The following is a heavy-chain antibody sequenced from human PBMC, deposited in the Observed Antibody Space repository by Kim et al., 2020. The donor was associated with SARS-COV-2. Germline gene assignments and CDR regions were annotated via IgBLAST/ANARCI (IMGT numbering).Heavy chain of an antibody. CDR1: GFTFSSNW. Sequence: GGSLRLSCAASGFTFSSNWMSWVRQAPGKGLEWVANIKQDGSEKYYVDSVKGRFTISRDNAKNSLYLQMNSLRAEDTAVYYCARDESGSSPLHAFDIWGQGTMVTVSS. D-gene: IGHD1-26*01. CDR2: IKQDGSEK. V-gene: IGHV3-7*05. J-gene: IGHJ3*02. CDR3: ARDESGSSPLHAFDI.